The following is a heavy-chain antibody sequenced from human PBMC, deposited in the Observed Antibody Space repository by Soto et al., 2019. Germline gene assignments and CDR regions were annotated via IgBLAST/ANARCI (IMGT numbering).Heavy chain of an antibody. V-gene: IGHV1-69*02. J-gene: IGHJ6*02. CDR2: IIPILEIA. D-gene: IGHD6-19*01. CDR3: AREGIAVAGLEGMDV. CDR1: GDTFSTYT. Sequence: SVKVSCKASGDTFSTYTVSWVRQAPGQGLEWMGRIIPILEIANYAQKFQGRVTMTRDTSTSTAYMELSRLRSDDTAVYYCAREGIAVAGLEGMDVWGQGTTVTVSS.